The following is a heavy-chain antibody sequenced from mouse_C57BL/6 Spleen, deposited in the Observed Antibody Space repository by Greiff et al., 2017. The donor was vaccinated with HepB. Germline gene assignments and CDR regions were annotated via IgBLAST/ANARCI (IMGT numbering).Heavy chain of an antibody. CDR3: ARSRYDYDLMDY. CDR1: GYTFTDYY. Sequence: EVQLQQSGPELVKPGASVKISCKASGYTFTDYYMNWVKQSHGKSLEWIGDINPNNGGTSYNQKFKGKATLTVDKSSSTAYMELRSLTSEDSAVYYCARSRYDYDLMDYWGQGTSVTVSS. CDR2: INPNNGGT. V-gene: IGHV1-26*01. J-gene: IGHJ4*01. D-gene: IGHD2-4*01.